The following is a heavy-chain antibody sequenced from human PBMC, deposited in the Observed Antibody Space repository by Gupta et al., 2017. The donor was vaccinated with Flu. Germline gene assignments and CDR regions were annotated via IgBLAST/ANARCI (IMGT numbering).Heavy chain of an antibody. J-gene: IGHJ4*02. V-gene: IGHV3-23*01. Sequence: EMELLESGGGLVQPGGALRLCCAGSGFTFRGYSMSWVRQAPGRGPKWVSSIRDSVTYTYYADSVKGRFTISRDNSKNTLYLQMNSLTAEDTAVYYCAKRTPGTWGAFGYWGQGTLVTVSS. CDR2: IRDSVTYT. CDR3: AKRTPGTWGAFGY. D-gene: IGHD7-27*01. CDR1: GFTFRGYS.